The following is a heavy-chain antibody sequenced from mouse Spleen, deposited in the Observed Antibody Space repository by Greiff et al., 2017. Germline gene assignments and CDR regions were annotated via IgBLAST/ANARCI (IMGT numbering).Heavy chain of an antibody. Sequence: EVQLQQSGAELVKPGASVKLSCTASGFNIKDTYMHWVKQRPEQGLEWIGRIDPANGNTKYDPKFQGKATITADTSSNTAYLQLSSLTSEDTAVYYCARATVPSYYAMDYWGQGTSVTVSS. D-gene: IGHD1-1*01. CDR3: ARATVPSYYAMDY. CDR2: IDPANGNT. J-gene: IGHJ4*01. CDR1: GFNIKDTY. V-gene: IGHV14-3*02.